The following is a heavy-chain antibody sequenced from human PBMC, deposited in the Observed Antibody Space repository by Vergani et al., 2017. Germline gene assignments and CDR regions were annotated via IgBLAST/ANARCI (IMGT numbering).Heavy chain of an antibody. CDR1: GYSISSGYY. D-gene: IGHD5-24*01. CDR2: SYHSGST. J-gene: IGHJ4*02. CDR3: AREELRDGYNYVDY. V-gene: IGHV4-38-2*02. Sequence: QVQLQESGPGLVKPSETLSLTCAVSGYSISSGYYWGWIRQPPGKGLEWIGSSYHSGSTYYNPSLKSRVTISVDTSKNQFSLKLSSVTAADTAVYYCAREELRDGYNYVDYWGQGTLVTVSS.